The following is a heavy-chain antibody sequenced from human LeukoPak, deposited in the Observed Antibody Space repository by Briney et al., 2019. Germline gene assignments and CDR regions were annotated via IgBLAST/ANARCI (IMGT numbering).Heavy chain of an antibody. Sequence: GASVKVSCKASGYTFTSYGISWVLQAPGQGLEWMGWISAYNGNTNYAQKLQGRVTMTTDTSTSTAYMELRSLRSDDTAVYYCARDPRRYGSGSPYYFDYWGQGTLVTVSS. CDR2: ISAYNGNT. CDR3: ARDPRRYGSGSPYYFDY. J-gene: IGHJ4*02. V-gene: IGHV1-18*01. D-gene: IGHD3-10*01. CDR1: GYTFTSYG.